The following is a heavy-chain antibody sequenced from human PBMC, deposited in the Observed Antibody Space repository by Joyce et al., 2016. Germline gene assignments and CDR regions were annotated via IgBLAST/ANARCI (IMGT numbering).Heavy chain of an antibody. CDR3: ARRPYNVHTPLGSDWYFDL. CDR1: GLSFDLHSF. CDR2: VYLHGIT. Sequence: QVQLQESGPGLVKPSETLSLTCGVSGLSFDLHSFWGWIRQPPGKGLEGIGNVYLHGITHYSPSLKSRVTISMDTSKNQFSPNLNSVTAADTAVYFCARRPYNVHTPLGSDWYFDLWGRGTLVTVSS. V-gene: IGHV4-38-2*01. J-gene: IGHJ2*01. D-gene: IGHD5-18*01.